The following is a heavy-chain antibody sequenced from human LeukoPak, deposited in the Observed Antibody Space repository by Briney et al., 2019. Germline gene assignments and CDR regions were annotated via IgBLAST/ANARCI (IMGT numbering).Heavy chain of an antibody. Sequence: GASVKVSCTASGYTFTSYGISWVRQAPGQGLEWMGWISAYNGNTNYAQKPQGRVTMTTDTSTSTAYMELRSLRSDDTAVYYCARTTVTMDWFDPWGQGTLVTVSS. CDR2: ISAYNGNT. CDR3: ARTTVTMDWFDP. D-gene: IGHD4-17*01. CDR1: GYTFTSYG. V-gene: IGHV1-18*01. J-gene: IGHJ5*02.